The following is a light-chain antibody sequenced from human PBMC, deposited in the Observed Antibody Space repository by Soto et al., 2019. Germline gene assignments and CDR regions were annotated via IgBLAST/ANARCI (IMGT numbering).Light chain of an antibody. Sequence: QSALTQPVSVSGSPGQSITIACTGTNRDVRSYNLVSWYQQRPGEAPKLIISEVRNRPSGISYRFTGSKSGHTASLTISGLQAEDEADYYCSSYTTTSTLVFGGGTKLTVL. J-gene: IGLJ3*02. V-gene: IGLV2-14*01. CDR3: SSYTTTSTLV. CDR2: EVR. CDR1: NRDVRSYNL.